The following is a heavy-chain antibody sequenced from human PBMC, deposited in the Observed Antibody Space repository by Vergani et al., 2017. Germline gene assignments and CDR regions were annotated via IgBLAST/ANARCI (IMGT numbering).Heavy chain of an antibody. CDR1: GFTFNHYA. Sequence: EVQLLESGGDLVQPGGSLRLSCAASGFTFNHYAMNWVRQAPGKGLEWVSGISGSGGSTYYAGSVKGRFTISRDSSKNTMYLQMNSLSAGDTAVYYCAKAKTRNSGYDYLYYYHSMDVWGEGTTVTIAS. CDR3: AKAKTRNSGYDYLYYYHSMDV. CDR2: ISGSGGST. D-gene: IGHD5-12*01. V-gene: IGHV3-23*01. J-gene: IGHJ6*01.